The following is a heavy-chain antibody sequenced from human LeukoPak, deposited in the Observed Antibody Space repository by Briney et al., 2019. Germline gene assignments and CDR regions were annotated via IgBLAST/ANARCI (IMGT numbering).Heavy chain of an antibody. CDR3: ARGYIDSSGYYYVGFDY. CDR2: IYSGGST. V-gene: IGHV3-53*01. Sequence: GGSLRLSCAASGSTVSSNYMSWVRQAPGKGLEWVSVIYSGGSTYYADPVKGRFTISRDNSKNTLYLQMNSLRAEDTAVYYCARGYIDSSGYYYVGFDYWGQGTLVTVSS. J-gene: IGHJ4*02. D-gene: IGHD3-22*01. CDR1: GSTVSSNY.